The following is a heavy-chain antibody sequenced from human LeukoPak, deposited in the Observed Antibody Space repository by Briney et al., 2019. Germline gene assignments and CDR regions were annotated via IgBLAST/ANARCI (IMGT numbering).Heavy chain of an antibody. Sequence: QSGGSLRLSCAASGFTFSSYGMHWVRQAPGKGLEWVAVISYDGSKKYHADSVKGRFTISRDNSKNTLYLQMNSLRAEDTAVYYCAKDRGSRYYGTYFDYWGQGTLVTVSS. D-gene: IGHD3-10*01. J-gene: IGHJ4*02. CDR3: AKDRGSRYYGTYFDY. CDR2: ISYDGSKK. V-gene: IGHV3-30*18. CDR1: GFTFSSYG.